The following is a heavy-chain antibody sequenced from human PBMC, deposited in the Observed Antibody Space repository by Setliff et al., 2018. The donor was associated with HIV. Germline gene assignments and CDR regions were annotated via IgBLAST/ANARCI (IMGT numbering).Heavy chain of an antibody. J-gene: IGHJ3*02. V-gene: IGHV4-4*07. Sequence: SETLSLTCTVSGGSISSYYWSWIRQPAGKGLEWIGRIYTSGSTNYNPSLKSRVTMSVDTSKDQFSLKLSSVTAADTAVYYCARDRPHYDYVWGSYPHALDIWGQGPMVTVSS. CDR2: IYTSGST. CDR3: ARDRPHYDYVWGSYPHALDI. D-gene: IGHD3-16*02. CDR1: GGSISSYY.